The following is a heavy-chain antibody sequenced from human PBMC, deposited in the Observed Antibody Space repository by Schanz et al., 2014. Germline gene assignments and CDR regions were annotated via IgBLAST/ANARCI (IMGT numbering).Heavy chain of an antibody. V-gene: IGHV3-30*04. CDR2: ISYDGSIT. J-gene: IGHJ4*02. D-gene: IGHD4-17*01. CDR3: VRDTDYHFDY. Sequence: QVQLVESGGGVVQPGRSLRLSCAASGFTFSNSPLHWVRQAPGKGLDWVAVISYDGSITYYADSVKDRFTISRDNSKNIMFLQMNSLRAEDTAVYYCVRDTDYHFDYWGQGTLVTVSS. CDR1: GFTFSNSP.